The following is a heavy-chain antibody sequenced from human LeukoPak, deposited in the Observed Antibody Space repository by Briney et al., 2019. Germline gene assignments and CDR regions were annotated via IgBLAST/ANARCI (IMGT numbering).Heavy chain of an antibody. J-gene: IGHJ4*02. Sequence: PGRSLRLSCAASGFTFSSYGMHWVRQAPGKGLEWVAVIWYYGSNKYYADSVKGRFTISRDNSKNTLYLQMNSLRAEDTAVYYCAKDLIAARHFDYWGQGTLVTVSS. V-gene: IGHV3-33*06. CDR1: GFTFSSYG. CDR3: AKDLIAARHFDY. CDR2: IWYYGSNK. D-gene: IGHD6-6*01.